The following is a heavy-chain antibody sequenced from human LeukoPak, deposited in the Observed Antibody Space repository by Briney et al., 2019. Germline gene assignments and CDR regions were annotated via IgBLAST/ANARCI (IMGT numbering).Heavy chain of an antibody. Sequence: GGSLRLSCAASGFTFSNCGMHWVRQAPGKGLVWVAAISYDGSNKYYADSVKGRFTISRDNSKNTLYLQVNNLKAEDTAVYYCAKVERYYDSSGYSGYDTFHTWGQGTMVTVSS. V-gene: IGHV3-30*18. CDR1: GFTFSNCG. CDR3: AKVERYYDSSGYSGYDTFHT. CDR2: ISYDGSNK. D-gene: IGHD3-22*01. J-gene: IGHJ3*02.